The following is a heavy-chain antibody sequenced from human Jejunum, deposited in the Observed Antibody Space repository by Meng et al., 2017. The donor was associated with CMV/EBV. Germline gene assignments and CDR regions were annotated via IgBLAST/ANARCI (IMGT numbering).Heavy chain of an antibody. D-gene: IGHD2-21*01. V-gene: IGHV4-30-4*01. J-gene: IGHJ4*02. CDR2: IHHSGSA. Sequence: QVQLQESGPGLVEPSQTLSLTCTVSGGSMSSGNYYWSWIRQPPGKGLEWNGYIHHSGSAYYNPSLKSRVSISVDTSKNQFSLNLNSMTAADTAVYYCASFDHIPRRNYFDYWGQGTLGTVSS. CDR3: ASFDHIPRRNYFDY. CDR1: GGSMSSGNYY.